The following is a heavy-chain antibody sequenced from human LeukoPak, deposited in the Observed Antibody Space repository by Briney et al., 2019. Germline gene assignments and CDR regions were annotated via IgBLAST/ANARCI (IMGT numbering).Heavy chain of an antibody. Sequence: EASVKVSCKASGYTFTSYAMHWVRQAPGQRLEWMGWINAGNGNTEYSQKFQGRVTITRDTSASTAYMELSSLRSEDTAVYYCARAGSSSYNWFDPWGQGTLVTVSS. CDR1: GYTFTSYA. D-gene: IGHD6-6*01. CDR2: INAGNGNT. CDR3: ARAGSSSYNWFDP. J-gene: IGHJ5*02. V-gene: IGHV1-3*01.